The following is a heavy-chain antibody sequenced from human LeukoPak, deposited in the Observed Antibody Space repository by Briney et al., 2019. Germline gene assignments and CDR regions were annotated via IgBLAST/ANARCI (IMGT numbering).Heavy chain of an antibody. Sequence: GASVKGACKAYGYTFSSDYMHWVRQAPGEGLEWRGIINPSGDSTSYAQKFQGRVTMTRDMSTSTVHMELSSLRSEDTAVYYCARVAAEVVGVPGAIGFGWLRRDYYYMDVWGKGTPVTVSS. V-gene: IGHV1-46*01. J-gene: IGHJ6*03. CDR1: GYTFSSDY. CDR2: INPSGDST. CDR3: ARVAAEVVGVPGAIGFGWLRRDYYYMDV. D-gene: IGHD2-2*02.